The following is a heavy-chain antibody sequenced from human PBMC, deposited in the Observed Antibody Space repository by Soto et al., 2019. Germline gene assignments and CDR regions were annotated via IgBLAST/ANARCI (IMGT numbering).Heavy chain of an antibody. D-gene: IGHD3-3*01. V-gene: IGHV4-30-4*01. J-gene: IGHJ5*02. CDR1: GGSISSGDYS. CDR3: ARGVTVFGLVSRFWFDP. CDR2: IYNSGIT. Sequence: QVLLQESGPGLVKSSQTLSLTCTVSGGSISSGDYSWSWVRQSPGKGLEWIGHIYNSGITYYNPSLKCLVVISIDTSRNQFSLRLNSLTAADRAVYFCARGVTVFGLVSRFWFDPWGQGTVVTVSS.